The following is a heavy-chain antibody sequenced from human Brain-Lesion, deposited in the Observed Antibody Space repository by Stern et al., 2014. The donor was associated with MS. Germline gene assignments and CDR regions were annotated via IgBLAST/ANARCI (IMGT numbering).Heavy chain of an antibody. CDR2: VYCSGSI. V-gene: IGHV4-31*03. D-gene: IGHD3-3*02. J-gene: IGHJ2*01. Sequence: QMQLQESGPGLVKPLQTLSLTCTVSGGSVSSGGYFWNWLRQHPGKGLEWIGHVYCSGSIAYNPSLKSRVTISVDTSKNQFSLRLRSVTAADTAVYYCARNPALWYFDLWGRGTLAAVSS. CDR3: ARNPALWYFDL. CDR1: GGSVSSGGYF.